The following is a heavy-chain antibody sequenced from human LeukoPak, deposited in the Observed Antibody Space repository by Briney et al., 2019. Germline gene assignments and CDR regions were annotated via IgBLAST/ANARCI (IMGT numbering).Heavy chain of an antibody. CDR2: INSDGSST. V-gene: IGHV3-74*01. Sequence: GGSLRLSCAASGFTFSSYWMHWVRQAPGKGLVWVSRINSDGSSTSYADSVKGRFTISRDNAKNTLYLQMNSLRAEDTAVYYCARRHRVVAAAKAFDIWGQGTMVTVSS. D-gene: IGHD2-15*01. J-gene: IGHJ3*02. CDR1: GFTFSSYW. CDR3: ARRHRVVAAAKAFDI.